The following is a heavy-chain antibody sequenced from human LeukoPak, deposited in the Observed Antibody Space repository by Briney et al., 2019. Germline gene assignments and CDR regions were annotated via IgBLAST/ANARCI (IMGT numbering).Heavy chain of an antibody. CDR3: ARAGQLSFNYFDP. J-gene: IGHJ5*02. Sequence: GGSLRLSCAASGFTFSSYAMSWVRQAPGKGLEWVAVLSYDGSDKYYADSVQGRFTISRDNPKNTLYLQMNSLRTEDTAVYYCARAGQLSFNYFDPWGQGTLVTVSS. CDR1: GFTFSSYA. D-gene: IGHD4-11*01. CDR2: LSYDGSDK. V-gene: IGHV3-30*04.